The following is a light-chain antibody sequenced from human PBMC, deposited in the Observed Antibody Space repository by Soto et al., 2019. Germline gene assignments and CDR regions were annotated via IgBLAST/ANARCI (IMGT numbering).Light chain of an antibody. V-gene: IGLV2-14*02. CDR2: DVS. J-gene: IGLJ3*02. CDR3: SSYTNTSTLV. CDR1: STDVGAYNL. Sequence: QSPLTQPASVSGSPGQSITISCTGTSTDVGAYNLVSWYQQHPGRAPKLFIFDVSDRPSGVSDRFSGSKSGNTASLTISGLQAEDEASYYCSSYTNTSTLVFGGGTQLTVL.